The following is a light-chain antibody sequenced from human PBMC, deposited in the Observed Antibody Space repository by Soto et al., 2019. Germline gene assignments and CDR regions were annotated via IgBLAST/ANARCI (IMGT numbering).Light chain of an antibody. CDR1: SSNIGAGYD. J-gene: IGLJ3*02. V-gene: IGLV1-40*01. CDR3: QSYDSSLSGWV. CDR2: GNS. Sequence: QSALTQPPSVSGAPGHRVTISCTESSSNIGAGYDVHWYQQLPGTAPKLLIYGNSNRPSGVPDRFSGSKSGTSASLAITGLQAEDEADYYCQSYDSSLSGWVFGGGTKLTVL.